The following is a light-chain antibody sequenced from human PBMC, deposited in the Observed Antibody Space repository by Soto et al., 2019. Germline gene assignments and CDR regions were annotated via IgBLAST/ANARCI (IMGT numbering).Light chain of an antibody. Sequence: EIVLTQSPANLALYPVESATLSGRASQNIDYYLHWYQQKPVQSPRLVIYDTFNRATGVPVRFRGVGAGTDCTLPISGLEPEDFALYYFQQRKSWPITFGTGTRVEI. CDR3: QQRKSWPIT. CDR1: QNIDYY. CDR2: DTF. J-gene: IGKJ4*01. V-gene: IGKV3-11*01.